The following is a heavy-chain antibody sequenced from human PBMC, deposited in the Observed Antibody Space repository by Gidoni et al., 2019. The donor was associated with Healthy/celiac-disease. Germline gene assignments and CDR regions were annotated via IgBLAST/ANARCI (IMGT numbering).Heavy chain of an antibody. CDR3: ARDRTYYYDSSGYYYYYYYGMDV. CDR2: ISSSGSTI. Sequence: QVQLVESGGGLVKPGGSLRLSCAASGFTFSDYYMSWIRQAPGKGLEWVSYISSSGSTIYYADSVKGRFTISRDNAKNSLYLQMNSLRAEDTAVYYCARDRTYYYDSSGYYYYYYYGMDVWGQGTTVTVSS. CDR1: GFTFSDYY. J-gene: IGHJ6*02. D-gene: IGHD3-22*01. V-gene: IGHV3-11*01.